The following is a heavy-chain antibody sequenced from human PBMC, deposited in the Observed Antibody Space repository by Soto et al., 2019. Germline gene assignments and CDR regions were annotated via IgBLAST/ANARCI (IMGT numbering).Heavy chain of an antibody. CDR1: GDSVSSNTAA. D-gene: IGHD6-19*01. J-gene: IGHJ4*02. Sequence: LSLTCAISGDSVSSNTAAWNWIRSSPSRGLEWLGRTYYRSNWRHDYAVSVKSRITVNPDTSKNHFSLQLNSVTPDDTAVYYCARGVAGTGFDLWGQGTLVTSPQ. CDR2: TYYRSNWRH. CDR3: ARGVAGTGFDL. V-gene: IGHV6-1*01.